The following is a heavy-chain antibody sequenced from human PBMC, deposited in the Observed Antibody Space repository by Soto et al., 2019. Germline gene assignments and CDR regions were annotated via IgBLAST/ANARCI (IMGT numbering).Heavy chain of an antibody. J-gene: IGHJ4*02. CDR2: IGGIGSST. CDR3: VKGSSGGRPYYFDY. Sequence: PGGSLRLSCAASQFTFSRYAMSWVRQASGKGLEWVSAIGGIGSSTYYADSVQGRFTISRDSSNLYLQMNSLTIDDTAIYYCVKGSSGGRPYYFDYWGQGVLVTVSS. CDR1: QFTFSRYA. D-gene: IGHD6-25*01. V-gene: IGHV3-23*01.